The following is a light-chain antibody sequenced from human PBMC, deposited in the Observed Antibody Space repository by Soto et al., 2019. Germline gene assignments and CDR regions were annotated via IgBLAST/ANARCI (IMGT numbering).Light chain of an antibody. CDR1: QSVSSY. V-gene: IGKV3-11*01. CDR3: QQYGSSPRT. J-gene: IGKJ1*01. Sequence: EIVLTQSPATLSLSPGERATLSCRASQSVSSYLALYQQKPGQAPRLLIYDASNRGTGIPARFSGSGSGTDFTLTISSLEPEDFAVYYCQQYGSSPRTFGQGTKVEIK. CDR2: DAS.